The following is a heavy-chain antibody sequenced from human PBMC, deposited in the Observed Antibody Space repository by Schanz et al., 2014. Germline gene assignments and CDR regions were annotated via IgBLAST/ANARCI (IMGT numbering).Heavy chain of an antibody. V-gene: IGHV1-18*01. Sequence: QVQLVQSGAEVKKPGASVKVSCKASGYTFTSYGINWVRQAPGQGLEWMGWISASNGNANHAQKVQDRLTMTTQTSTTTAYMELRSLRSDDTAVYYCARAKRFGDMDVWGQGTTVTVSS. D-gene: IGHD3-10*01. J-gene: IGHJ6*02. CDR2: ISASNGNA. CDR1: GYTFTSYG. CDR3: ARAKRFGDMDV.